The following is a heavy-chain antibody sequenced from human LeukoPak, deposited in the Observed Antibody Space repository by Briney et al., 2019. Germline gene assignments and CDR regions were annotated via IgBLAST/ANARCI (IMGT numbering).Heavy chain of an antibody. CDR3: ARDPGGADILYYFDY. CDR2: ISSSSSYI. J-gene: IGHJ4*02. V-gene: IGHV3-21*01. D-gene: IGHD3-9*01. Sequence: GGSLSLSCAASGFTFSSYSMNWVRQAPGKGLEWVSSISSSSSYIYYADSVKGRFTISRDNAKNSLYLQMNSLRAEDTAVYYCARDPGGADILYYFDYWGQGTLVTVSS. CDR1: GFTFSSYS.